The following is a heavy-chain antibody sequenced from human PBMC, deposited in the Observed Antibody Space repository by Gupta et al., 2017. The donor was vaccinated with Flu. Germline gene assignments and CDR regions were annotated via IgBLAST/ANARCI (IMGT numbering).Heavy chain of an antibody. D-gene: IGHD6-13*01. Sequence: EVQLVESGGGLVQPGRSLRLSCAASGFTFDDYAMHWVRQAPGKGLEWVSGISWNSGSTGYADSVKGRFTISRDNAKNSLYLQMNSLRAEDTALYYCAKDMGLTAAGTTFDYWGQGTLVTVSS. CDR2: ISWNSGST. V-gene: IGHV3-9*01. CDR1: GFTFDDYA. J-gene: IGHJ4*02. CDR3: AKDMGLTAAGTTFDY.